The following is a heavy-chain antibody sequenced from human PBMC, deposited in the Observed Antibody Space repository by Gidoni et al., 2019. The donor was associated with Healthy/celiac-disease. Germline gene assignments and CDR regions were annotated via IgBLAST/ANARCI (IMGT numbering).Heavy chain of an antibody. CDR1: GFPFSNAW. D-gene: IGHD2-2*01. J-gene: IGHJ3*02. Sequence: EVQLVESGGGLVKPGGSLRLSCAASGFPFSNAWMSWVRQAPGKGLEWVGRIKSKTDGGTTDYAAPVKGRFTISRDDSKNTLYLQMNSLKTEDTAVYYCLPAAPGGGAFDIWGQGTMVTVSS. V-gene: IGHV3-15*01. CDR2: IKSKTDGGTT. CDR3: LPAAPGGGAFDI.